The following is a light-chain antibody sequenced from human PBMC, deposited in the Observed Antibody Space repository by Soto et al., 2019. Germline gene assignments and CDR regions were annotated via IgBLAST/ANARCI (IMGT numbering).Light chain of an antibody. Sequence: EIVVTQSQDTLSLSPGERATLSCRASQSVSSSYLAWYQQKPGQAPRLLMYGASTRATGIPDRFSGSGSETDFTLTISRLEPEDFAVYYCQQYGSTPRTFGQGTKVDI. CDR3: QQYGSTPRT. CDR2: GAS. J-gene: IGKJ1*01. V-gene: IGKV3-20*01. CDR1: QSVSSSY.